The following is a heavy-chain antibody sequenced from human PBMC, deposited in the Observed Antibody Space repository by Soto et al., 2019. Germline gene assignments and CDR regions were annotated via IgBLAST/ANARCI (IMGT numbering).Heavy chain of an antibody. CDR3: ARGRRPDWRYFVS. CDR1: GFTISDYY. D-gene: IGHD1-1*01. Sequence: EVQLVESGGGLVQPGGSLRLSCAAAGFTISDYYMDWVRQAPGMGLEWVARTRNKVNSYTTEYAASVKGRFTISRDDSKNSVYLQMTRLKPGDTAVHCCARGRRPDWRYFVSWGQGTLVTVSS. J-gene: IGHJ4*02. CDR2: TRNKVNSYTT. V-gene: IGHV3-72*01.